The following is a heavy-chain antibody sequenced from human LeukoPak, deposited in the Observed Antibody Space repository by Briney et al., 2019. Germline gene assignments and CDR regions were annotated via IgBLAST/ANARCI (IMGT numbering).Heavy chain of an antibody. CDR3: ARLIMVRGASDYYYYYMDV. V-gene: IGHV5-51*01. Sequence: GESLKISCKGSGYSFTSYWIGWVRQMPGKGLEWMGIIYPGDSDTRYSPSFQGQVTISADKSISTAYLQWSSLKASDTAMYYCARLIMVRGASDYYYYYMDVWGKGTPVTVSS. J-gene: IGHJ6*03. CDR1: GYSFTSYW. CDR2: IYPGDSDT. D-gene: IGHD3-10*01.